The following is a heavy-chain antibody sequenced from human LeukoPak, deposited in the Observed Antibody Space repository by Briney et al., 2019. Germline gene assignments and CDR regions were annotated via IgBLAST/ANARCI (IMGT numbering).Heavy chain of an antibody. D-gene: IGHD6-13*01. CDR1: GGSFSGYY. J-gene: IGHJ5*02. CDR2: INHSGST. Sequence: SETLSLTCAVYGGSFSGYYWSWIRQPPGKGLEWIGEINHSGSTNYNPSLKSRVTIPVDTSKNQFSLKLSSVTAADTAVYYCAREGIAAARGWFDPWGQGTLVTVSS. V-gene: IGHV4-34*01. CDR3: AREGIAAARGWFDP.